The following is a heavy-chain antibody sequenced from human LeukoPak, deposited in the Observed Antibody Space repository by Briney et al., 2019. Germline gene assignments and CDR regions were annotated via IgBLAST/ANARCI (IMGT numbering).Heavy chain of an antibody. D-gene: IGHD3-3*01. CDR2: ISGSGDST. CDR3: AREGLTVFGLFQH. V-gene: IGHV3-23*01. Sequence: GGSLRLSCAASGFTFSTYAMSWVRQAPGKGLEWVSGISGSGDSTYYADSVKGRFTISRDNAKNSLYLQMNSLRAEDTAVYYCAREGLTVFGLFQHWGQGTLVTVSS. CDR1: GFTFSTYA. J-gene: IGHJ1*01.